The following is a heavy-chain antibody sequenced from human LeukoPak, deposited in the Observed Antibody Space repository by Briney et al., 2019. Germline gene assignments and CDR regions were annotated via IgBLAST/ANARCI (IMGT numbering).Heavy chain of an antibody. V-gene: IGHV4-34*01. CDR2: INHSGST. Sequence: SETLSLTCAVYGGSFSPYYWSWIRQPPGKGLEWIGEINHSGSTNYNPSLKSRVIISVDTSKNQFSLRLSSVTAADTAVYYCARGGFYCGGDCYVDYWGQGTLVTVSS. CDR3: ARGGFYCGGDCYVDY. J-gene: IGHJ4*02. D-gene: IGHD2-21*02. CDR1: GGSFSPYY.